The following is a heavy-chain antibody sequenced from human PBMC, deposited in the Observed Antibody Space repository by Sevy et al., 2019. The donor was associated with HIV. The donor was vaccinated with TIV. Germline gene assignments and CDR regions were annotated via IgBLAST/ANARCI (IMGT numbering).Heavy chain of an antibody. CDR2: ISSSSSYI. CDR3: ARDTMIGTNFDY. V-gene: IGHV3-21*01. CDR1: GFTFSSYS. Sequence: GGSLRLSCAASGFTFSSYSMNWVHQAPGKGLEWVSSISSSSSYIYYADSVKGRFTISRDNAKNSLYLQMNSLRAEDTAVYYCARDTMIGTNFDYWGQGTLVTVSS. D-gene: IGHD3-22*01. J-gene: IGHJ4*02.